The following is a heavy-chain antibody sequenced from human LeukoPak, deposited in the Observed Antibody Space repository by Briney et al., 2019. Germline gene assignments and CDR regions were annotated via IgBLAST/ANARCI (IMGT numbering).Heavy chain of an antibody. V-gene: IGHV1-69*05. CDR1: GGTFSSYA. Sequence: SVKVSCKASGGTFSSYAISWVRQAPGQGLKWMGRIIPIFGTANYAQKFQGRVTITTDESTSTAYMELSSLRSEDTAVYYCAREFYYDSSGHDYWGQGTLVTVSS. J-gene: IGHJ4*02. CDR2: IIPIFGTA. CDR3: AREFYYDSSGHDY. D-gene: IGHD3-22*01.